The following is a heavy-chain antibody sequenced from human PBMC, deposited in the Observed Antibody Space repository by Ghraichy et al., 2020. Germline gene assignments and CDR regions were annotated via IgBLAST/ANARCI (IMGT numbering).Heavy chain of an antibody. CDR2: IIPIFGTA. J-gene: IGHJ4*02. Sequence: SVKVSCKASGGTFSSYTISWVRQAPGQGLEWMGGIIPIFGTANYAQKFQGRVTITADESTSTAYMELSSLRSEDTAVYYCAREGVVAAILGYFDYWGQGTLVTVSS. V-gene: IGHV1-69*13. CDR1: GGTFSSYT. CDR3: AREGVVAAILGYFDY. D-gene: IGHD2-2*02.